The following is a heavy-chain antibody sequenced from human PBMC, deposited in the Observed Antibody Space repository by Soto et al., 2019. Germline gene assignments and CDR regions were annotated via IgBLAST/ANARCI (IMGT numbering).Heavy chain of an antibody. Sequence: GGSLRLSCAASGFTFSSSGMHWVRQAPGKGLEWVAAILYDGSDKYYADSVKGRFTISRDNSNNTLYLQMNSLRADDAAVYFCAKDRAATILDLEYWGQGTLVTVSS. J-gene: IGHJ4*02. V-gene: IGHV3-30*18. CDR1: GFTFSSSG. D-gene: IGHD6-25*01. CDR3: AKDRAATILDLEY. CDR2: ILYDGSDK.